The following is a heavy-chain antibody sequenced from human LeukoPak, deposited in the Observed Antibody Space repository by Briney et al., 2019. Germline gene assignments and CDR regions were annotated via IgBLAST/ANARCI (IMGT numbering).Heavy chain of an antibody. CDR1: GYTFTSYG. Sequence: ASVKVSCKASGYTFTSYGISWVRQAPGQGLEWMGWISAYNGNTNYAQKLQGRVTMTTDTSTSTAYMELRSLRSDDTAVYYCARVRDYYDSSGLFDYWGRGTLVTVSS. D-gene: IGHD3-22*01. CDR3: ARVRDYYDSSGLFDY. J-gene: IGHJ4*02. V-gene: IGHV1-18*01. CDR2: ISAYNGNT.